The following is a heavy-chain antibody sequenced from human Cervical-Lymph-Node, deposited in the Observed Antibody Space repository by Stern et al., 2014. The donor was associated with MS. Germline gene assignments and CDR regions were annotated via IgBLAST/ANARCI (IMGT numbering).Heavy chain of an antibody. Sequence: QVQLQESGPGLVKPSQTLSLTCTVSGDSISSGDYYWSWIRQTPGKGLEWIGFIFYTGSTYYNQSLKSRLNISVDTSQNTISLRLDSVTAADTAVYYCARGRSIVDAWGQGTLVAVSS. CDR3: ARGRSIVDA. D-gene: IGHD3-16*02. CDR2: IFYTGST. J-gene: IGHJ5*02. CDR1: GDSISSGDYY. V-gene: IGHV4-30-4*01.